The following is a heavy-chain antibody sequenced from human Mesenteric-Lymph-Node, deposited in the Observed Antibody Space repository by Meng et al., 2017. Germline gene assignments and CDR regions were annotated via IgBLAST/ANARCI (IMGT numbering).Heavy chain of an antibody. V-gene: IGHV4-39*01. Sequence: QGSGPGPVNPSETPSLTCTVSGGSISSSRHYWGWIRQPPGKGLEWIGSIYYSGSTYYNPSLRSRVTMSLDTSKNQFSLKLSSVTATDTAVYYCARHDGGYGDYFDHWGQGTLVTVSS. CDR3: ARHDGGYGDYFDH. D-gene: IGHD5-12*01. CDR1: GGSISSSRHY. J-gene: IGHJ4*02. CDR2: IYYSGST.